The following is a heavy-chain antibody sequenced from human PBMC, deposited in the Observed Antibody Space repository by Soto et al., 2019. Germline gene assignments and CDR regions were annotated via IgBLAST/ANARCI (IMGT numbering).Heavy chain of an antibody. CDR1: GFTFSSYA. CDR3: AKGDIVVVVAATIVY. V-gene: IGHV3-23*01. J-gene: IGHJ4*02. D-gene: IGHD2-15*01. Sequence: EVQVLESGGGLVQPGGSLRLSCAASGFTFSSYAMSWVRQAPGKGLEWVSAISGSGGSTYYADSVKGRFTISRDNSKNTLYLQMNSLRAEDTAVYYCAKGDIVVVVAATIVYWGQGTLVTVSS. CDR2: ISGSGGST.